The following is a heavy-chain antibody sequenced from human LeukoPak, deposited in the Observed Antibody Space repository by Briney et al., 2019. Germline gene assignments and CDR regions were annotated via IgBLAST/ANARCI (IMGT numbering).Heavy chain of an antibody. V-gene: IGHV4-34*01. CDR3: ARDPYLDIVVVPAAIYYGMDV. Sequence: SETLSLTCAAYGGPFSGYYWSWIRQPPGKGLEWIGEINHSGSTNYNPSLKSRVTISVDTSKNQFSLKLSSVTAADTAVYYCARDPYLDIVVVPAAIYYGMDVWGQGTTVTVSS. J-gene: IGHJ6*02. D-gene: IGHD2-2*03. CDR2: INHSGST. CDR1: GGPFSGYY.